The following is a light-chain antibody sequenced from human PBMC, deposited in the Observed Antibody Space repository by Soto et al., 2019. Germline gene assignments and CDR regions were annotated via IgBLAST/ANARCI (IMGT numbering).Light chain of an antibody. CDR1: QTVSITY. CDR3: QQYGSSGT. CDR2: GAS. V-gene: IGKV3-20*01. Sequence: VLTQSPGTLSLSPGESATLSCRASQTVSITYLTWYQQKPGQAPRLLIFGASKRATGIPARFSGSGSGTDFPLPISRLEPEDFAVYYCQQYGSSGTFGQGTKVDI. J-gene: IGKJ1*01.